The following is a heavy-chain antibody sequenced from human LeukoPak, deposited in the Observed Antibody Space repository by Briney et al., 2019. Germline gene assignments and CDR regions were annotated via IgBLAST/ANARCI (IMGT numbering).Heavy chain of an antibody. V-gene: IGHV1-69*04. CDR2: IIPILGIA. CDR3: ASLRVAAMVSYYYYGMDV. D-gene: IGHD5-18*01. J-gene: IGHJ6*02. CDR1: GGTFSSYA. Sequence: SVKVSCKASGGTFSSYAISWVRQAPGQGLEWMGRIIPILGIANYAQKFQGRVTITADKSTSTAYMELSSLRSEDTAVYYCASLRVAAMVSYYYYGMDVWGQGTTVTVSS.